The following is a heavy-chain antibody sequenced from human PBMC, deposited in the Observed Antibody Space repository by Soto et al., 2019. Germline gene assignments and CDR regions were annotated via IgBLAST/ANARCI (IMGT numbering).Heavy chain of an antibody. CDR2: IYPGYSDI. V-gene: IGHV5-51*01. J-gene: IGHJ4*02. D-gene: IGHD2-15*01. CDR1: GYNFADSW. CDR3: ARPPGSGTFFPN. Sequence: GESLKISCQGSGYNFADSWIGWVRQVPGRGLEWVGIIYPGYSDIRYRPSFQGRVTISADKSVNTAYLQWSSLRASDTAIYYCARPPGSGTFFPNGGQGPRVTVSS.